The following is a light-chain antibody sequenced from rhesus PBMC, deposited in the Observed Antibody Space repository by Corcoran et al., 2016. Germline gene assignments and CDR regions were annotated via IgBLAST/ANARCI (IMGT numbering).Light chain of an antibody. CDR3: QVWDRSSDHDV. CDR1: NMGSKN. CDR2: YDS. Sequence: SYDLTQPPSVSVSPGQTARITCGGDNMGSKNVHWYQHKPPQAPVLVIYYDSERPSGIPERFSGSKSGNTATLTISGVGAGDEADYYCQVWDRSSDHDVFGSGTKLTVL. V-gene: IGLV3-36*02. J-gene: IGLJ6*01.